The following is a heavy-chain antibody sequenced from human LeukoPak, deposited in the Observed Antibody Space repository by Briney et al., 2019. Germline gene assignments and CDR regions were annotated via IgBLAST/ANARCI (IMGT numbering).Heavy chain of an antibody. Sequence: GGSLRLSCAASGFTFSSYGMRWVRQAPGKGLEWVAFIRYDGSNKYYADSVKGRFTISRDNSKNTLYLQMNSLRAEDTAVYYCARDMGYYYGSGSYPWFDPWGQGTLVTVSS. V-gene: IGHV3-30*02. CDR1: GFTFSSYG. CDR2: IRYDGSNK. D-gene: IGHD3-10*01. J-gene: IGHJ5*02. CDR3: ARDMGYYYGSGSYPWFDP.